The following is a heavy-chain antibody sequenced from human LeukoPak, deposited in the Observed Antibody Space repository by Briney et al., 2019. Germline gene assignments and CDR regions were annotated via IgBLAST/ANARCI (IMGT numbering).Heavy chain of an antibody. D-gene: IGHD3-22*01. CDR1: GFTFSTYS. Sequence: GGSLRLSSAASGFTFSTYSMNWVRQAPGKGLEWVSSISGSGIYIYYADSVKGRFTISRDNAKNSLYLQMNSLRAEDTAVYYCAREGYYDSSGYSARGNWFDPWGQGTLVTVSS. CDR2: ISGSGIYI. CDR3: AREGYYDSSGYSARGNWFDP. J-gene: IGHJ5*02. V-gene: IGHV3-21*04.